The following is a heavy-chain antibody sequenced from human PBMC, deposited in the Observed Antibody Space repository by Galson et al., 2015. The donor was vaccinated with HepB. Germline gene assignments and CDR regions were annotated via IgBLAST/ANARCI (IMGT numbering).Heavy chain of an antibody. CDR1: GFTFGSHA. V-gene: IGHV3-48*02. CDR3: ARDPGISDNYYYFDC. D-gene: IGHD1-1*01. Sequence: SLRLSCAASGFTFGSHAMNWVRQAPGQGLEWISFVSSSSNAIYYADSVGGRFTNSRDNAKKSLHLQMNSLRDEETAVYFFARDPGISDNYYYFDCWGQGTLVTVSS. CDR2: VSSSSNAI. J-gene: IGHJ4*02.